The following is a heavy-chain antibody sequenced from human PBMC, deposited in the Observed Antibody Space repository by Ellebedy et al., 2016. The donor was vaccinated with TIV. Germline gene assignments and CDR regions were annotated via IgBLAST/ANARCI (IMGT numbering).Heavy chain of an antibody. Sequence: MPGGSLRLSCTVSGGSISDYSWRWIRQPAGKGLEWVGHIDSSGIASYKAPIRSRVTMSVDTSKKQVSLRLSSLTAADTAVYYCARGGDRASFYYWGQGTLVTVSS. CDR2: IDSSGIA. CDR1: GGSISDYS. V-gene: IGHV4-4*07. J-gene: IGHJ4*02. D-gene: IGHD3-10*01. CDR3: ARGGDRASFYY.